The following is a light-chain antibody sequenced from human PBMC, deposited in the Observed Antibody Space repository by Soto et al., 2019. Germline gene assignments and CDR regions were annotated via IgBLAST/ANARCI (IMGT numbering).Light chain of an antibody. Sequence: QSDLTQPASVSGSPEQSITISCTGTSSDVGSYNLVSWYQQHPGKAPKVMIYEATKRPSGVSNRFSGSKSGNTASLTISGLQAEDEAEYYCSSYTNINTRACVFGTGTKLTVL. CDR3: SSYTNINTRACV. J-gene: IGLJ1*01. CDR2: EAT. V-gene: IGLV2-14*02. CDR1: SSDVGSYNL.